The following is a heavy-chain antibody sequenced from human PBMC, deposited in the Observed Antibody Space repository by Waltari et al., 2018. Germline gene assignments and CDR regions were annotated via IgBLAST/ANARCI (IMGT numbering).Heavy chain of an antibody. V-gene: IGHV4-38-2*02. Sequence: QVQLQESGPGLVKPSETLSLTCAVSGYSISSGYYWGWIRQPPGKGLEWIGSIYHSGSTYYNPSLKSRVTISGGTSKNQFSLKLSSVTAADTAVYYCARDRTVFSGYNWFDPWGQGTLVTVSS. J-gene: IGHJ5*02. CDR2: IYHSGST. CDR1: GYSISSGYY. D-gene: IGHD3-10*01. CDR3: ARDRTVFSGYNWFDP.